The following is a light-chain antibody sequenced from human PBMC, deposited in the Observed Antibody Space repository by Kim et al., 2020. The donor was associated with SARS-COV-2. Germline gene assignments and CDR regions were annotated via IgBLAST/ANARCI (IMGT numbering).Light chain of an antibody. CDR1: QTIRTY. CDR2: AAS. Sequence: DIQMTQSPSSLSASVGDRVTITCRASQTIRTYLNWYQQKPGKAPKLLIYAASNLQSGVPARFSGSGSGTDFTLTISALQPEDFATYYCQQSSTTPSITFGQGTRLEIK. J-gene: IGKJ5*01. CDR3: QQSSTTPSIT. V-gene: IGKV1-39*01.